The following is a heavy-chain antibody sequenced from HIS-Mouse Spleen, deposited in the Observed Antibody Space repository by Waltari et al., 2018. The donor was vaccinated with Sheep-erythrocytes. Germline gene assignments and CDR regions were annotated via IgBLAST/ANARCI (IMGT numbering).Heavy chain of an antibody. J-gene: IGHJ4*02. V-gene: IGHV3-30*18. D-gene: IGHD4-4*01. CDR1: GFTFSSYG. Sequence: QVQLVESGGGVVQPGRSLRLSCAASGFTFSSYGMHWVRQAPGKGLEWVAVISYDGSNKYYADSVKGRFTISRDNSKNTLYLQMNSLRAEDTAVYYCAKREGYSNYYFEYWGQGTLVTVSS. CDR2: ISYDGSNK. CDR3: AKREGYSNYYFEY.